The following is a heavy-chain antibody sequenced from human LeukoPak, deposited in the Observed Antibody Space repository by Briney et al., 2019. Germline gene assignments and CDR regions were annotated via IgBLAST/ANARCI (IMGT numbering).Heavy chain of an antibody. CDR3: ARKGIVARGYFDY. CDR1: GYTFTGYY. V-gene: IGHV1-2*02. D-gene: IGHD3-22*01. J-gene: IGHJ4*02. Sequence: GASVKVSCKASGYTFTGYYMHWVRQAPGQGLEWMGWINPNSGGTNYAQKFQGRVTMTRDTSISTAYMELSRLRSDDTAVYYCARKGIVARGYFDYWGQGTLVTVSS. CDR2: INPNSGGT.